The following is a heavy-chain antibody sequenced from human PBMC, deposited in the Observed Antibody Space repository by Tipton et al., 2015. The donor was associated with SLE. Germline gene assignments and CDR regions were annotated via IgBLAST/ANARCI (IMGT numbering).Heavy chain of an antibody. CDR2: MSYSGRT. Sequence: TLSLTCTVSGDSISNYFWGWIRQPPGKGLEWIGSMSYSGRTYYNPSLKSRLTISVDSSKNQFSLDLSSVSAADTAVYFCARHDGTGNHVTAFDVWGQGTMVTVSS. V-gene: IGHV4-39*01. CDR1: GDSISNYF. D-gene: IGHD1-14*01. J-gene: IGHJ3*01. CDR3: ARHDGTGNHVTAFDV.